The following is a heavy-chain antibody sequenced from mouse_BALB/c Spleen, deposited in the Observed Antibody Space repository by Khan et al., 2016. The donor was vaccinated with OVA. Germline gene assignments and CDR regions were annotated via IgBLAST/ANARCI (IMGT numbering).Heavy chain of an antibody. CDR2: ISGTGIYT. CDR1: GFAFSSYD. J-gene: IGHJ3*01. D-gene: IGHD2-10*01. Sequence: EVELVESGGGLVKPGGSLKLSCAPSGFAFSSYDMSWVRQTPEKRLEWVATISGTGIYTYYPDSVKGRFTISRDNARNTLYLQMSSLRSEDTALYDCARPSYYGNPWFTYGGQGTLVTVSA. V-gene: IGHV5-9*02. CDR3: ARPSYYGNPWFTY.